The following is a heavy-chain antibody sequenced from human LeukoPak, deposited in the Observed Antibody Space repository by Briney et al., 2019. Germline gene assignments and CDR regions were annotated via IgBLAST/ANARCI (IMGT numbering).Heavy chain of an antibody. CDR1: GGSFSGYY. CDR2: INHSGST. V-gene: IGHV4-34*01. Sequence: PSETLSLTCAVYGGSFSGYYWSWIRQPPGKGLEWIGEINHSGSTNYNPSLKSRVTISVDTSKNQFSLKLSSVTAADTAVYYCARDLTTPPYNWFDPWGQGILVTVSS. J-gene: IGHJ5*02. D-gene: IGHD4/OR15-4a*01. CDR3: ARDLTTPPYNWFDP.